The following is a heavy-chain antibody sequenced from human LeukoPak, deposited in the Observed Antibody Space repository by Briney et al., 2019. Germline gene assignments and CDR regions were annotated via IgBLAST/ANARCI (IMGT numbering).Heavy chain of an antibody. CDR3: ARDRPNYYGSDGHYYRRDGDY. CDR1: GFTFSIYA. CDR2: ITRRGESK. J-gene: IGHJ4*02. D-gene: IGHD3-10*01. V-gene: IGHV3-23*01. Sequence: PGGSLRLSCAASGFTFSIYAMSWVRQAQGKGLKWVSSITRRGESKSYVDSVKGRFTVTRDNSATTLYLQMHSLRAEDTAGYYCARDRPNYYGSDGHYYRRDGDYWGRGTLVSVSS.